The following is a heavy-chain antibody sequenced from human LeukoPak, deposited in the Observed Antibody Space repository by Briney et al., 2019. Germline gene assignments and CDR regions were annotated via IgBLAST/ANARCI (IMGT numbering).Heavy chain of an antibody. CDR3: ARHSSGWYSPFDD. CDR2: IYYSGST. CDR1: GGSISSSSYC. V-gene: IGHV4-39*01. D-gene: IGHD6-19*01. J-gene: IGHJ4*02. Sequence: SETLSLTCTVSGGSISSSSYCWGWIRQPPGKGLEWIGSIYYSGSTYYNPSLKSRVTISVDTSKSHFSLKLNSVTAADTAVYYCARHSSGWYSPFDDWGQGTLVTVSS.